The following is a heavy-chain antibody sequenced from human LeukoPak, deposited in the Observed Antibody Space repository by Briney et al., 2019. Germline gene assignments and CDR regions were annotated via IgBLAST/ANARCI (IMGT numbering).Heavy chain of an antibody. D-gene: IGHD6-19*01. Sequence: SVKVSCKASGGTFSGYAISWVRQAPGQGLEWMGGIIPIFGTANYAQKFQGRVTITADESTSTAYMELSSLRSEDTAVYYCASRISGIAVALSYYYYMDVWGKGTTVTVSS. CDR2: IIPIFGTA. CDR3: ASRISGIAVALSYYYYMDV. CDR1: GGTFSGYA. J-gene: IGHJ6*03. V-gene: IGHV1-69*13.